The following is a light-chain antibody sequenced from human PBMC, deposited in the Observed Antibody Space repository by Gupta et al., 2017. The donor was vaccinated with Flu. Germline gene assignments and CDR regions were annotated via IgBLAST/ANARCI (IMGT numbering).Light chain of an antibody. CDR1: AVPKQY. Sequence: EKTARITGSGDAVPKQYAYWYQQTSAQAPRLVIYEDIKRPSGIPKRFSGSTSGTMATVTISGAQVDEEGDYYCYSVERSGDQRVFGGGTKLAVL. J-gene: IGLJ3*02. CDR3: YSVERSGDQRV. V-gene: IGLV3-10*01. CDR2: EDI.